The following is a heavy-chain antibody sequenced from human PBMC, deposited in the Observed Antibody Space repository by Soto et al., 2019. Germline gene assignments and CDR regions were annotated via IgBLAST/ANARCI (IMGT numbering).Heavy chain of an antibody. J-gene: IGHJ4*02. CDR1: GFTFSSYG. Sequence: PGGSLRLSCAASGFTFSSYGIHWVRQAPGKGLEWVAIISYDGSNRNYADSVKGRFTISRDNSKNTVFLQMNSLRPEDTAVYYCAKDTYYYDTTGYYVYDVWGQGTLVIVSS. CDR3: AKDTYYYDTTGYYVYDV. D-gene: IGHD3-22*01. CDR2: ISYDGSNR. V-gene: IGHV3-30*18.